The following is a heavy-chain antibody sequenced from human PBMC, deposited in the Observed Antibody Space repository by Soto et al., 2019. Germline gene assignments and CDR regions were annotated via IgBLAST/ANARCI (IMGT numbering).Heavy chain of an antibody. CDR3: ATVPTYYYDRSGYANAFDM. CDR1: GGSINSGDYY. J-gene: IGHJ3*02. Sequence: SETLSLTCTVSGGSINSGDYYWSWIRQPPGKGLEWIGYIYYSGGTYHNPSLKSRINISVDTSKNQFSLKLSSVTAADTAVYYCATVPTYYYDRSGYANAFDMWGQGTMVTVSS. CDR2: IYYSGGT. V-gene: IGHV4-30-4*01. D-gene: IGHD3-22*01.